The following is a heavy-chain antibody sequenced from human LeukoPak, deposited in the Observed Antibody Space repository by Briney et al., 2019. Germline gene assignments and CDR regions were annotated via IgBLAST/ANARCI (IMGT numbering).Heavy chain of an antibody. J-gene: IGHJ4*02. CDR1: GFSFSSYG. D-gene: IGHD6-19*01. CDR3: AKYSSGWDFDY. V-gene: IGHV3-30*02. Sequence: GGSLRLSCVASGFSFSSYGMHWVRQAPGKGLEWVAFIRYDENNKYYADSVKGRFTISRDNAKNSLYLQMNSLRAEDTAVYYCAKYSSGWDFDYWGQGTLVTVSS. CDR2: IRYDENNK.